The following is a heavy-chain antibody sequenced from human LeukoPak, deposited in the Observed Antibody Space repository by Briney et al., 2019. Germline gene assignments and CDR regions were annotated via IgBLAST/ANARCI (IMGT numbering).Heavy chain of an antibody. CDR3: ASRTRSYYYYGMDV. CDR2: IYYSGST. J-gene: IGHJ6*02. CDR1: GDSISSDYN. D-gene: IGHD1-14*01. Sequence: SETLSLTCTVSGDSISSDYNWGWIRQPPGKGLEWIGYIYYSGSTYYNPSLKSRVTISVDTSKNRFSLKLSSVTAADTAVYYCASRTRSYYYYGMDVWGQGTTVTVSS. V-gene: IGHV4-30-4*08.